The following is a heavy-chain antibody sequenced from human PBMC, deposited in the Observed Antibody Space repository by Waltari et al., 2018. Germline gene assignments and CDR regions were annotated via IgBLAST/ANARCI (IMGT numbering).Heavy chain of an antibody. Sequence: QVQLQESGPGLVKPSETLSLTCTVSGGSISSHSWSWIRQPPGKGLEWIGYIYYSGSTNYNPSLKSRVTISVDTSKNQFSLKLSSVTAADTAVYYCARSPATTTVKDWYFDLWGRGTLVTVSS. J-gene: IGHJ2*01. D-gene: IGHD4-17*01. V-gene: IGHV4-59*11. CDR1: GGSISSHS. CDR2: IYYSGST. CDR3: ARSPATTTVKDWYFDL.